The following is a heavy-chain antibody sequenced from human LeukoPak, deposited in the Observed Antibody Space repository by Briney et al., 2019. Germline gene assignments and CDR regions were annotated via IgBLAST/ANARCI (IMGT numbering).Heavy chain of an antibody. CDR1: GYTLTELS. D-gene: IGHD6-13*01. J-gene: IGHJ3*02. Sequence: ASVKVSCEVSGYTLTELSMRWVRQAPGKGLEWMGGLVPEVGETIYAQKFQGRVTMTEDTSTDTAYMELSSLRSEDTAVYYCATPGIAAAGTSGDAFDIWGQGTMVTVSS. CDR2: LVPEVGET. V-gene: IGHV1-24*01. CDR3: ATPGIAAAGTSGDAFDI.